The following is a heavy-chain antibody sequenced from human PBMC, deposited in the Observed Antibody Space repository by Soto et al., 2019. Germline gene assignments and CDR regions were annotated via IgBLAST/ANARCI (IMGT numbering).Heavy chain of an antibody. CDR1: GFNFSDYY. D-gene: IGHD6-19*01. Sequence: QVQLVESGGGLVKPGGSLRLSCAASGFNFSDYYMSWIRQAPGKGLEWVSYISTSSTYTNYADSVKGRFTISRDDAKNSLYLQMNSLRDEDTAVYYCVHNSGWYGIDYWGQGTLVTVSS. J-gene: IGHJ4*02. CDR2: ISTSSTYT. CDR3: VHNSGWYGIDY. V-gene: IGHV3-11*05.